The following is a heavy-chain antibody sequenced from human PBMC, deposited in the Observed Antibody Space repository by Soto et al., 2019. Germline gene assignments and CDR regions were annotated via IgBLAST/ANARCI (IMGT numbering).Heavy chain of an antibody. D-gene: IGHD4-17*01. CDR3: AHRPHYGDYIEPEYFQH. Sequence: SGPTLVNPTPSLTLTCNLSGLSLITSGVGVGSIRQPPGKGLECVALVFWDDDKHYSPSLKSRLTITKDTPKNQVVLTMTNLDPVDTATYYCAHRPHYGDYIEPEYFQHWGQGTLVTVSS. V-gene: IGHV2-5*02. J-gene: IGHJ1*01. CDR2: VFWDDDK. CDR1: GLSLITSGVG.